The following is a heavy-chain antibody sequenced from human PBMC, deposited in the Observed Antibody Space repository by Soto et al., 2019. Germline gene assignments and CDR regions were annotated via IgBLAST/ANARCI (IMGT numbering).Heavy chain of an antibody. CDR1: GGSFSSYA. V-gene: IGHV1-69*01. CDR2: IIPIFGTP. J-gene: IGHJ4*02. D-gene: IGHD6-6*01. Sequence: QVQLVQSGAEVKKPGSSVKVSCKASGGSFSSYAISWVRQAPGQGLEWMGGIIPIFGTPSYAQKFQGRVTITADDSTSTAYMELSSLRSEDTAVYYCAREYRSSSGRFDNWGEGPLVTVSS. CDR3: AREYRSSSGRFDN.